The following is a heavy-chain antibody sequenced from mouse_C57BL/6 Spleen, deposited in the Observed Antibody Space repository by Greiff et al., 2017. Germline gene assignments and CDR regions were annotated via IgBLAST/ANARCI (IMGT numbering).Heavy chain of an antibody. CDR1: GFTFSDYG. J-gene: IGHJ4*01. D-gene: IGHD4-1*01. CDR3: ARQTGRYAMDY. V-gene: IGHV5-17*01. CDR2: ISSGSSTI. Sequence: EVQRVESGGGLVKPGGSLKLSCAASGFTFSDYGMHWVRQAPEKGLAWVAYISSGSSTIYYADTVKGRFTISRDNAKNTLFLQMTSLRSEDTAMYYCARQTGRYAMDYWGQGTSVTVSS.